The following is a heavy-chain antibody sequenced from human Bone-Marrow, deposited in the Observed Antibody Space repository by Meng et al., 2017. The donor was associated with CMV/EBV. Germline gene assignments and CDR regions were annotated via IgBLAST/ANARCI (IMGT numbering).Heavy chain of an antibody. D-gene: IGHD7-27*01. CDR1: ASTFNAFW. Sequence: QLVESGGGLVEPGGSLRLSCVASASTFNAFWVHWVRQAPGKGLVWVSRMLYDETTTTYADSVKGRFTISRDNAKNTLYLQMNSLRVDDSAVYYCGRDLTGERDLWGQGTLVTVSS. J-gene: IGHJ4*02. CDR2: MLYDETTT. V-gene: IGHV3-74*01. CDR3: GRDLTGERDL.